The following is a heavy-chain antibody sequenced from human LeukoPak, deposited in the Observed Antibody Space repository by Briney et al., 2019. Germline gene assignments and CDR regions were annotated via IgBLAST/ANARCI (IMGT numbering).Heavy chain of an antibody. CDR1: GYTFTSYG. V-gene: IGHV1-18*01. J-gene: IGHJ4*02. CDR2: ISAYNGNT. Sequence: ASVTVSCKASGYTFTSYGISWVRQAPGQGLEWMGWISAYNGNTNYAQRLQGRVTMTTDTSTSTAYMELRSLRSDDTAVYYCARDFDQYSGRFGGFGHDFWGQGTLVTVSS. D-gene: IGHD1-26*01. CDR3: ARDFDQYSGRFGGFGHDF.